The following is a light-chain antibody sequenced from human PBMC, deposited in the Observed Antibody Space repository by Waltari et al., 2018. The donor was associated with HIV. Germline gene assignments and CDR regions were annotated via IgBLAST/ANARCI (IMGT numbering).Light chain of an antibody. CDR1: KLGDQS. J-gene: IGLJ2*01. Sequence: SYELTQPPSVSVSPGQTATITCPGDKLGDQSDCWYQQKPGHSPVLVIYQDNKRPSGIPERFSGSNSGNTATLTISGTQAMDEADYYCQAWDSSTVVFGGGTRLTVL. CDR3: QAWDSSTVV. V-gene: IGLV3-1*01. CDR2: QDN.